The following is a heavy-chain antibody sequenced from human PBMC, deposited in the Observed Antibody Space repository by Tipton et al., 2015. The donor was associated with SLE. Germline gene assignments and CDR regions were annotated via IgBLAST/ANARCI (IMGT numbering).Heavy chain of an antibody. CDR1: GFTFNTYS. Sequence: SLRLSCAASGFTFNTYSMHWVRQAPGEGLEWVAGTSYDGGAKYYADSVKGRFTISRDNSRNTLFLQMNSLRPEDTAVYYCARMTSPFSGMDVWGQGTTVTVSS. V-gene: IGHV3-30*04. J-gene: IGHJ6*02. CDR3: ARMTSPFSGMDV. CDR2: TSYDGGAK. D-gene: IGHD2-8*01.